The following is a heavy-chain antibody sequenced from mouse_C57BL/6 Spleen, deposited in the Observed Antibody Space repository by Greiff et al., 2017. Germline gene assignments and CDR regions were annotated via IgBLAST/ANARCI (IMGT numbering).Heavy chain of an antibody. J-gene: IGHJ3*01. CDR2: IHPSDSDT. CDR3: SRGEGYGYDVGFAY. CDR1: GYTFTSYW. Sequence: VQLQQSGAELVKPGASVKVSCKASGYTFTSYWMHWVKQRPGQGLEWIGRIHPSDSDTNYNHKFKGKATLTVDKSSSTAYMQLSSLTSEDSAVYDCSRGEGYGYDVGFAYWGQGTLVTVSA. V-gene: IGHV1-74*01. D-gene: IGHD2-2*01.